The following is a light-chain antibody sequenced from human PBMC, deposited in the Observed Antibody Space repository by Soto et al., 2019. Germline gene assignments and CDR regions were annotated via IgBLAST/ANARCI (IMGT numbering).Light chain of an antibody. CDR3: QQRSNWPLLT. J-gene: IGKJ4*01. CDR2: DAS. V-gene: IGKV3-11*01. Sequence: EIVLTQFPATLSLSPGERATLSCRASQSVSSYLAWYQQKPGQAPRLLIYDASNRATGIPARFSGSGSGTDFTLTISSLEPEDFAVYYCQQRSNWPLLTFGGGTKVGIK. CDR1: QSVSSY.